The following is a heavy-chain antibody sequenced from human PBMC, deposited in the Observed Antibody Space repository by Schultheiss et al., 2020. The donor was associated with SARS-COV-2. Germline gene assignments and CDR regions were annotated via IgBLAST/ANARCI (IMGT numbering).Heavy chain of an antibody. CDR3: ARDRDYGDYEPRDYYYYGMDV. Sequence: GGSLRLSCTVSGFPFNDYWMHWVRQTPGKGLEWVAVISYDGSNKYYADSVKGRFTISRDNSKNTLYLQMNSLRAEDTAVYYCARDRDYGDYEPRDYYYYGMDVWGQGTTVTVSS. V-gene: IGHV3-30*03. D-gene: IGHD4-17*01. CDR2: ISYDGSNK. J-gene: IGHJ6*02. CDR1: GFPFNDYW.